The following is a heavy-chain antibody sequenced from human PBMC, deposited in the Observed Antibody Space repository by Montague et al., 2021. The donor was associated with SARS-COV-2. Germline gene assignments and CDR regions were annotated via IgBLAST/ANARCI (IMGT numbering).Heavy chain of an antibody. D-gene: IGHD3-22*01. V-gene: IGHV4-39*07. CDR1: GGSISSSSYY. CDR3: ARGWCSRVIVVVIRGPFDF. J-gene: IGHJ4*02. Sequence: SETLSLTCTVSGGSISSSSYYWGWIRQPPGKGLEWIGSIYYSGSTYYNPSLKSRVTISVDTSKNQFSLKLSSVTAADTAVYYCARGWCSRVIVVVIRGPFDFWGQGTLVTVSS. CDR2: IYYSGST.